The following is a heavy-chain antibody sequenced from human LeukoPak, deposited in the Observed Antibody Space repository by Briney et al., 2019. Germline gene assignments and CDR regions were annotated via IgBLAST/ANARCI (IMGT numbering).Heavy chain of an antibody. Sequence: SETLSLTCAVYGGSFSGYYWSCLRQPPGKGLEWIGEINHSGSTNYNPSLKSRVTISVDTSKNQFSLKLSSVTAADTAVYYCARHKYSSGWPPEGAFDIWGQGTMVTVSS. V-gene: IGHV4-34*01. CDR2: INHSGST. J-gene: IGHJ3*02. D-gene: IGHD6-19*01. CDR1: GGSFSGYY. CDR3: ARHKYSSGWPPEGAFDI.